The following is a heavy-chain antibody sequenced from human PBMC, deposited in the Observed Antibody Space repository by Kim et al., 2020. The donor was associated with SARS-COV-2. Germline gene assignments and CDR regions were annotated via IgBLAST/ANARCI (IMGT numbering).Heavy chain of an antibody. V-gene: IGHV4-39*01. J-gene: IGHJ4*02. CDR2: IYHRGST. CDR1: GGSISAKSYY. D-gene: IGHD1-1*01. Sequence: SETLSLTCSVSGGSISAKSYYRGWIRQPPGKGLEWIGSIYHRGSTYYNSSLKSRIGLSVDTSEDQFSLSLSSVTATDTAVYFCARHHNNGGPHFDFWGQG. CDR3: ARHHNNGGPHFDF.